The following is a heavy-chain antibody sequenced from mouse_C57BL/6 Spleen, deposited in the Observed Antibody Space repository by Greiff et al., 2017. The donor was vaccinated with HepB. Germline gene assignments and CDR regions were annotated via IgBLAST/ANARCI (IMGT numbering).Heavy chain of an antibody. J-gene: IGHJ2*01. D-gene: IGHD2-1*01. CDR2: INYDGSST. V-gene: IGHV5-16*01. Sequence: EVQLQQSEGGLVQPGRSMKLSCTASGFTFSDYYVAWVRQVPEKGLEWVANINYDGSSTYYLDSLKSRFIISRDNAKNILYLQMSSLKSEDTATYYCAREDYYGLDYWGQGTTLTVSS. CDR1: GFTFSDYY. CDR3: AREDYYGLDY.